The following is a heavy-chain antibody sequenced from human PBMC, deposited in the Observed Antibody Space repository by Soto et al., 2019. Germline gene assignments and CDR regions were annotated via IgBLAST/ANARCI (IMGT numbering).Heavy chain of an antibody. V-gene: IGHV4-31*03. CDR1: GGSISSGGYY. J-gene: IGHJ4*02. CDR2: IYYSGST. CDR3: ARGEWENFDY. Sequence: KPSETLSLTCTVSGGSISSGGYYWSWIRQHPGKGLEWIGYIYYSGSTYYNPSLKSRVTISVDTSKNQFSLKLSSVTAADTAVYYCARGEWENFDYWGQGTLVTVSS. D-gene: IGHD1-26*01.